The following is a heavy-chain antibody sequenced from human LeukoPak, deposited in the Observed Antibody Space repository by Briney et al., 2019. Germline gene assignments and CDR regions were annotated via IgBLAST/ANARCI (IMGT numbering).Heavy chain of an antibody. J-gene: IGHJ6*04. CDR2: IGYDGSSK. Sequence: GGSLRLSCAASGFTFSNFGFHWVRQAPGKGLEWVAFIGYDGSSKYYADSVKGRFTISRDNSKNTVYLEMNSLRAEDTAVYYCAELGITMIGGVWGKGTTVTISS. CDR1: GFTFSNFG. V-gene: IGHV3-30*02. CDR3: AELGITMIGGV. D-gene: IGHD3-10*02.